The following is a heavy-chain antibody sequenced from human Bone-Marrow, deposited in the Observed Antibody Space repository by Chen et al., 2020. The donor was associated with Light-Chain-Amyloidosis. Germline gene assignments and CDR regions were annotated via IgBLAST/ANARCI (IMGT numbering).Heavy chain of an antibody. CDR1: GNLFSSYW. D-gene: IGHD3-22*01. CDR3: ARQGYYEISGYSDY. V-gene: IGHV5-10-1*03. CDR2: IDLSDFDT. J-gene: IGHJ4*02. Sequence: EVQLVQSGAEVKKPGESLRISCTGSGNLFSSYWISWVRQMPGKGLEWMGRIDLSDFDTNYSPSFQGHVTISVDKSINTAHLQWSRLEASDTAIYYCARQGYYEISGYSDYWGQGTLVTVSS.